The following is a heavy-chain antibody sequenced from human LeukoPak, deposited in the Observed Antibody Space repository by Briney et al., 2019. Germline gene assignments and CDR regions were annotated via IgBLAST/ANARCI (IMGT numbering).Heavy chain of an antibody. D-gene: IGHD3-9*01. CDR2: MNPNSGNT. V-gene: IGHV1-8*01. CDR3: ARGVEYYDILTGYYWDYYYYYGMDV. CDR1: GYTFTSYD. Sequence: ASVKVSCKASGYTFTSYDINWVRQATGRGLEWMGWMNPNSGNTGYAQKFQGRVTMTRNTSISTAYMELSSLRSEDTAVYYCARGVEYYDILTGYYWDYYYYYGMDVWGQGTTVTVSS. J-gene: IGHJ6*02.